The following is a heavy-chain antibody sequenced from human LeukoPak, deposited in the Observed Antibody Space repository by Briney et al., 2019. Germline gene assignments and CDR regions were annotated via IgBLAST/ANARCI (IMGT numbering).Heavy chain of an antibody. CDR2: INPNSGGT. J-gene: IGHJ6*02. CDR1: GYTFTGYY. Sequence: GASVKVSCKASGYTFTGYYMHWVRQAPGQGLEWMGWINPNSGGTNYAQKFQGWVTMTRDTSISTAYMELSGLRSDDTAVYYCARDQGFSSIAAAGTNHYGMDVWGQGTTVTVSS. CDR3: ARDQGFSSIAAAGTNHYGMDV. V-gene: IGHV1-2*04. D-gene: IGHD6-13*01.